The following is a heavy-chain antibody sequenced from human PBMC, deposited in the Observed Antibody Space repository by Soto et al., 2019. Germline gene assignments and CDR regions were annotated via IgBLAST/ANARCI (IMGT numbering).Heavy chain of an antibody. CDR3: ARHASRGYSSSWYFEA. V-gene: IGHV4-39*01. CDR2: TYYSAGT. Sequence: QLQLQESGPGLVKPSETLSLTCNVSGGSVGSSGYYWGWIRQAPGKGLEWIVSTYYSAGTYYNPSLKSRVTTSIDAAKNQVSLTVTSVPAADTAVYYCARHASRGYSSSWYFEAWGQGTLVTVS. D-gene: IGHD6-13*01. CDR1: GGSVGSSGYY. J-gene: IGHJ4*02.